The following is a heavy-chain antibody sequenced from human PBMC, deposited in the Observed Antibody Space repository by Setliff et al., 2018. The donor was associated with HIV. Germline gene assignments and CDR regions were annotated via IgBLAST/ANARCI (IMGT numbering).Heavy chain of an antibody. CDR3: ARGGVYYYDSSGWSMDY. CDR1: GGTFSSYA. CDR2: IIPVFGTT. Sequence: ASVKVSCKASGGTFSSYAISWVRQAPGQGLDWMGGIIPVFGTTNYAQKFQGRVTITAGESTSTAYMELSSLRSEDTAVYYCARGGVYYYDSSGWSMDYWGQGTLVTVSS. D-gene: IGHD3-22*01. V-gene: IGHV1-69*13. J-gene: IGHJ4*02.